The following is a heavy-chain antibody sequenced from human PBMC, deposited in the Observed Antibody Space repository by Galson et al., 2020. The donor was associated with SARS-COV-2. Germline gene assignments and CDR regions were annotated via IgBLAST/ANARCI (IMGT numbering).Heavy chain of an antibody. D-gene: IGHD3-10*01. Sequence: SGPTLVKPTQTLTLTCTFSGFSLSTHGMRMSWIRQAPGKALEWLARIDWDDDKYYSASLKTRLTISKDTSKNQVVLTMTNMDPVDTATYYCARIFTGGAFDIWGQGTMVTVSS. CDR1: GFSLSTHGMR. J-gene: IGHJ3*02. CDR3: ARIFTGGAFDI. CDR2: IDWDDDK. V-gene: IGHV2-70*04.